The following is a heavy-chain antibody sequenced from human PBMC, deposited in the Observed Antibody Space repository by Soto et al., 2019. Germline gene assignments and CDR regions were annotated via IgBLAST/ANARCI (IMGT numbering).Heavy chain of an antibody. Sequence: SCKASGGTFSSYAISWVRQAPGQGLEWMGGIIPIFGTANYAQKFQGRVTITADESTSTAYMELSSLRSEDTAVYYCARERPNEDYGGNSDYYYYGMDVWGQGTTVTVSS. CDR2: IIPIFGTA. V-gene: IGHV1-69*01. D-gene: IGHD4-17*01. CDR3: ARERPNEDYGGNSDYYYYGMDV. CDR1: GGTFSSYA. J-gene: IGHJ6*02.